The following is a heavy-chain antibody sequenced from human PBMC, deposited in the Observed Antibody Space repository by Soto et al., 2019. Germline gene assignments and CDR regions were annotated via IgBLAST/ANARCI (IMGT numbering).Heavy chain of an antibody. CDR3: AKDRPYDVVVPAAILDY. CDR1: GFTFSGYG. J-gene: IGHJ4*02. V-gene: IGHV3-30*18. CDR2: ISYDGSNK. Sequence: SRRLSCAASGFTFSGYGMHWVRQAPGKGLERVAVISYDGSNKYYADSVKGRFTISRDNSKNTLYLQMNSLRAEDTAVYYCAKDRPYDVVVPAAILDYWCQGTLVTV. D-gene: IGHD2-2*02.